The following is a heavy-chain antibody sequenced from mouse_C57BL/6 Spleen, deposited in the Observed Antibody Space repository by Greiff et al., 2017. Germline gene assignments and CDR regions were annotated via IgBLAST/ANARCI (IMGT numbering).Heavy chain of an antibody. CDR3: ARSITTVVDYYYAMDY. D-gene: IGHD1-1*01. CDR2: INPNNGGT. V-gene: IGHV1-22*01. J-gene: IGHJ4*01. CDR1: GYTFTDYN. Sequence: EVQLQQSGPELVKPGASVKMSCKASGYTFTDYNMHWVKQSHGKSLEWIGYINPNNGGTSYNQKFKGKATLTVNKSSSTAYMELRSLTSEDSAVYYCARSITTVVDYYYAMDYWGQGTSVTVSS.